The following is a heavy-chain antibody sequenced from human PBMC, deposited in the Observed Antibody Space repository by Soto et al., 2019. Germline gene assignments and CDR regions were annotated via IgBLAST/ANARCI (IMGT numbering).Heavy chain of an antibody. J-gene: IGHJ6*03. CDR1: GCTYTSDS. V-gene: IGHV3-48*01. CDR3: ARESEYQLLRPSYYYYYMDV. CDR2: ISSGSSTI. D-gene: IGHD2-2*01. Sequence: RHASAAGGCTYTSDSRNWNHQTPEKGQKKVTYISSGSSTIYYADSVKGRFTISRDSAKNALYLQMNNLRAEDTAVYYCARESEYQLLRPSYYYYYMDVWGKGTTVTVSS.